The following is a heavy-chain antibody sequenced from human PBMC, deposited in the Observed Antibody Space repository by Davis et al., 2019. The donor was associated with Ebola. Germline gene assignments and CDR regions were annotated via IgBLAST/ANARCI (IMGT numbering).Heavy chain of an antibody. V-gene: IGHV4-4*07. J-gene: IGHJ6*03. CDR3: ARAESGYWDYYFYYYMDV. CDR1: GGSITTDY. Sequence: PSETLSLTCTVSGGSITTDYWNWIRQHAGQGLEWIGRISSGGTTTSNPSLWSRVTMSVDTSKNQFSLRLSSVTAADTAVYYCARAESGYWDYYFYYYMDVWGKGTTVTVSS. CDR2: ISSGGTT. D-gene: IGHD3-3*01.